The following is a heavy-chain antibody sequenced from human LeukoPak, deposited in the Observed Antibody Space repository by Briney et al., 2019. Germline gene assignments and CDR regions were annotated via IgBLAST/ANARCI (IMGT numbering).Heavy chain of an antibody. CDR2: ISGSGGST. Sequence: GGSLRLSCAASGFTFSSYAMSWVRQAPGKGLEWVSAISGSGGSTYYADSVKGRFTISRDNSKNTLYLQMNSLRAEDTALYYCAKSPSWGSGSPFDYWGQGTLVTVSS. V-gene: IGHV3-23*01. D-gene: IGHD3-10*01. J-gene: IGHJ4*02. CDR1: GFTFSSYA. CDR3: AKSPSWGSGSPFDY.